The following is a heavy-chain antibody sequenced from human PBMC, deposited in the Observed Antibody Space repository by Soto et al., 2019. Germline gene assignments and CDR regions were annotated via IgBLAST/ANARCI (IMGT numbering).Heavy chain of an antibody. CDR3: ARGGIAHCSGGSCPNYYYYGMDV. CDR2: ISSSGSTI. Sequence: GGSLRLSCAASGFTFSDYYMSWIRQAPGKGLEWVSYISSSGSTIYYADSVKGRFTISRDNAKNSLYLQMNSLRAEDTAVYYCARGGIAHCSGGSCPNYYYYGMDVWRQGTTVTVSS. V-gene: IGHV3-11*01. CDR1: GFTFSDYY. J-gene: IGHJ6*02. D-gene: IGHD2-15*01.